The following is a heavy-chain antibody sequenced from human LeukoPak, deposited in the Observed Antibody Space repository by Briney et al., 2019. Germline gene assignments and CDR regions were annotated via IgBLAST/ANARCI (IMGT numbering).Heavy chain of an antibody. CDR3: AGGGGYLIDY. Sequence: GGSLRLSCTASGFTFSSYWMNWVRQVPGKEQEWVAIIKSDGTEEHYLDSVKGRFTISRDNANNLLFLQMNNLRAEDTAVYYCAGGGGYLIDYWGQGTLVTVSS. V-gene: IGHV3-7*01. CDR1: GFTFSSYW. J-gene: IGHJ4*02. CDR2: IKSDGTEE. D-gene: IGHD3-22*01.